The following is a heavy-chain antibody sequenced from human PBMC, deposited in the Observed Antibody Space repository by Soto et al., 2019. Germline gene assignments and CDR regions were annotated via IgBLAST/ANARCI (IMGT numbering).Heavy chain of an antibody. CDR1: GWTLASFY. D-gene: IGHD3-10*01. J-gene: IGHJ4*02. CDR3: ARDRGEALRRLDY. Sequence: AFPKVFGRASGWTLASFYVDWVRLTNRQGLERRGIINPSGGSTSYAQKFHGRVTMTRETTTSTVYMELSGLRSEDSAVYYCARDRGEALRRLDYWGQGTLVTVSS. CDR2: INPSGGST. V-gene: IGHV1-46*01.